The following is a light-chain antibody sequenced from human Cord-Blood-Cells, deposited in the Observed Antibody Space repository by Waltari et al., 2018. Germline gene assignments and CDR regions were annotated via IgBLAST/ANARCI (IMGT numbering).Light chain of an antibody. V-gene: IGLV2-14*01. Sequence: QSALTQPASVSGSPGQSITISCTGTSSDVGGSNYVSWYQQHPGKAPKLMIYDVSTRPSGVSNRFSGSKSGNTASLTISGLQAEDEADYYCSSYTSSSTVVFGGGTKLTVL. CDR3: SSYTSSSTVV. CDR2: DVS. CDR1: SSDVGGSNY. J-gene: IGLJ2*01.